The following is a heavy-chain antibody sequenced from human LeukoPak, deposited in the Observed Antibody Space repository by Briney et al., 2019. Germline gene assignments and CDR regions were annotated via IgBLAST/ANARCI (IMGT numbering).Heavy chain of an antibody. D-gene: IGHD2-15*01. CDR2: INHSGST. CDR3: ARGYCSGGSCYSGDY. J-gene: IGHJ4*02. Sequence: PSETLSLTCVVSGGSVSGYYWGWIRQPPGKGLEWIGEINHSGSTNYNPSLKSRVTISVDTSKNQFSLKLSSVTAADTAVYYCARGYCSGGSCYSGDYWGQGTLVTVSS. CDR1: GGSVSGYY. V-gene: IGHV4-34*01.